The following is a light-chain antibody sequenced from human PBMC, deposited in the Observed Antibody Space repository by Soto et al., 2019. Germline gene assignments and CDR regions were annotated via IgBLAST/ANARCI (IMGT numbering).Light chain of an antibody. CDR3: QQANTFPIT. CDR2: AAS. CDR1: QGITSW. J-gene: IGKJ5*01. Sequence: IQLTQSPSSLSASVGDRVTITCRASQGITSWLAWYQKKPGKAPRLLIYAASNLQSGVPSRFSGSGSGTDFTLTISSLQPEDSASYYCQQANTFPITFGQGTLLEIK. V-gene: IGKV1-12*01.